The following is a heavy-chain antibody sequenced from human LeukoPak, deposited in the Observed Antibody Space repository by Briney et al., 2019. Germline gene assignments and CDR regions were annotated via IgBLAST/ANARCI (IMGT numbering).Heavy chain of an antibody. V-gene: IGHV4-34*01. CDR1: GGSFSGYY. CDR3: ARGVRYFDWLLLGGRNWFDP. D-gene: IGHD3-9*01. CDR2: INHSGST. Sequence: SETLSLTCAVYGGSFSGYYWSWIRHPPGKGLEWSGEINHSGSTNYNPSLKSRVTISVDTSKNQFSLKLSSVTAADTAVYYCARGVRYFDWLLLGGRNWFDPWGQGTLVTVSS. J-gene: IGHJ5*02.